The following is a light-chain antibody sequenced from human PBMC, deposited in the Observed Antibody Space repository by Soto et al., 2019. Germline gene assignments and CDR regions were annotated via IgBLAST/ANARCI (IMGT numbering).Light chain of an antibody. CDR2: DVS. J-gene: IGLJ2*01. CDR3: SSYTTSSTRPV. V-gene: IGLV2-14*01. CDR1: SSDVGGYKY. Sequence: QSALTQPASVSGSPGQSITISCTGTSSDVGGYKYVSWYQQHPGKAPKLMLYDVSNRPSGVSNRFSGSKSANTDSLTISGLQAEDEADYYCSSYTTSSTRPVFGGGTQLTVL.